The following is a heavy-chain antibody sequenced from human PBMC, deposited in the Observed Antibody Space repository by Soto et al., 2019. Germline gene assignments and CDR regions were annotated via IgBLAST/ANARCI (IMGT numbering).Heavy chain of an antibody. Sequence: SETLSLTCTVSGGSISSYYWSWIRQPPGKGLEWIGYIYYSGSTNYNPSLKSRVTISVDTSKNQFSLKLSSVTAADTAVYYCARTETKPYYYYYGMDVWGQGTTVTVSS. CDR1: GGSISSYY. CDR3: ARTETKPYYYYYGMDV. J-gene: IGHJ6*02. V-gene: IGHV4-59*01. CDR2: IYYSGST.